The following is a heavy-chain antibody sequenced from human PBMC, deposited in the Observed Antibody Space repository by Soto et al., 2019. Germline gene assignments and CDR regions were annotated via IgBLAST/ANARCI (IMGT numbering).Heavy chain of an antibody. J-gene: IGHJ4*02. Sequence: ASVKVSCKASGYTFTSYDIYWVRQATGQGLEWMGWMNPNTGNSGYAQKFQGKVTMTSDTSISTAHMELSSLRSEDTAVYYCARRAETNGWNGFGADKYYFDFWGQGTLVTVSS. V-gene: IGHV1-8*01. D-gene: IGHD1-1*01. CDR3: ARRAETNGWNGFGADKYYFDF. CDR1: GYTFTSYD. CDR2: MNPNTGNS.